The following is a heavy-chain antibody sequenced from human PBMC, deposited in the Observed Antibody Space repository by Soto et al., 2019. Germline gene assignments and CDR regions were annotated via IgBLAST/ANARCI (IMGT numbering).Heavy chain of an antibody. J-gene: IGHJ4*02. Sequence: SSVKVSCKASLGTFSSDAISCVRQAPGQGLEWMGGIIPIFGTANYAQKFQGRVTITADESTSTAYMELSSLRSEDTAVYYCARDDSSGGYFDYWGQGTLVTVSS. V-gene: IGHV1-69*13. D-gene: IGHD3-22*01. CDR1: LGTFSSDA. CDR3: ARDDSSGGYFDY. CDR2: IIPIFGTA.